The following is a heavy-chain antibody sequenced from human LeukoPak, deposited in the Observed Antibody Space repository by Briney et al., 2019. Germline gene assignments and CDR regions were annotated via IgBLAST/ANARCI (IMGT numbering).Heavy chain of an antibody. CDR3: ARQTVDTAMAIDY. D-gene: IGHD5-18*01. V-gene: IGHV5-51*01. J-gene: IGHJ4*02. CDR1: GYSFIKYW. Sequence: GESLKISCKGSGYSFIKYWIGWVRQVPGKGLEWMGIIYPGDSQTRYSPSFQGQVTFSADKSISTAYLQWSSLKASDTAMYYCARQTVDTAMAIDYWGQGTLVTVSS. CDR2: IYPGDSQT.